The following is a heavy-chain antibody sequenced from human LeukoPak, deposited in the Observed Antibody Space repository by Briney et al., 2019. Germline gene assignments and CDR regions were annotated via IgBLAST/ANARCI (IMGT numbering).Heavy chain of an antibody. D-gene: IGHD3/OR15-3a*01. CDR1: GYSISSGYY. Sequence: SETLSLTCAVSGYSISSGYYWGWIRQPPGKGLEWIASIYHSGSTYYNPSLKSRITISVDTSKNQFSLKLSSVTAADTAVYYCASSWTYYFDYWGQGTLVTVSS. CDR2: IYHSGST. J-gene: IGHJ4*02. V-gene: IGHV4-38-2*01. CDR3: ASSWTYYFDY.